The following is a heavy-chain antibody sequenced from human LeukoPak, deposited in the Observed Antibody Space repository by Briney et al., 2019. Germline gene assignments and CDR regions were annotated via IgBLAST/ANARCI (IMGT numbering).Heavy chain of an antibody. Sequence: SVKVSCKASGGTFSSYAISWVRQAPGQGLEWMGGIIPIFGTANYAQKFQGRVTITADESTSTAYMELSSLRSEDTAVHYCARVGPSDYAFYYYYGMDVWGQGTTVTVSS. J-gene: IGHJ6*02. CDR2: IIPIFGTA. D-gene: IGHD4-17*01. CDR1: GGTFSSYA. CDR3: ARVGPSDYAFYYYYGMDV. V-gene: IGHV1-69*13.